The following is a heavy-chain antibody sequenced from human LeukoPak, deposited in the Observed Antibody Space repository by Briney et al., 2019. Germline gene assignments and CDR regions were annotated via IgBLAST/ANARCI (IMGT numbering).Heavy chain of an antibody. J-gene: IGHJ5*02. Sequence: PSETLSLTCAVYGGSFSGYYWSWIRQPPGKGLERIGEINHSGSTNYNPSLKSRVTISVDTSKNQFSLKLSSVTAADTAVYYCARFWFRGGSNRFDPWGQGTLVTVSS. CDR2: INHSGST. CDR1: GGSFSGYY. D-gene: IGHD3-3*01. CDR3: ARFWFRGGSNRFDP. V-gene: IGHV4-34*01.